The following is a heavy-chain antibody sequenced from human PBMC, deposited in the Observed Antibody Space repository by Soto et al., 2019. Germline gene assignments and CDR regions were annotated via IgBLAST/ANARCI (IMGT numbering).Heavy chain of an antibody. CDR3: ARVRAGPGSVGAFDI. CDR1: GFTFSGYA. Sequence: EVQLVESGGGLVQPGGSLRLSCAASGFTFSGYAIHWVRQAPGKGLEFVSAISSTGNSPYYANSVKGRFTISRDNSKNTLYLQMGSLRAEDMAVYYCARVRAGPGSVGAFDIWGQGTMVAVSS. D-gene: IGHD1-1*01. V-gene: IGHV3-64*01. J-gene: IGHJ3*02. CDR2: ISSTGNSP.